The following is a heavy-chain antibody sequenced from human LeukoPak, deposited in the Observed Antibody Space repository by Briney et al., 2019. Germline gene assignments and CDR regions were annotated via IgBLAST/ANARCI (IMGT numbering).Heavy chain of an antibody. CDR2: IKQDGSEK. CDR3: ARDPGIAAANTVGRFDV. J-gene: IGHJ3*01. D-gene: IGHD6-13*01. V-gene: IGHV3-7*01. CDR1: GFIFSSYW. Sequence: PGGSLRLSCAASGFIFSSYWMSWVRQAPGKGLEWVANIKQDGSEKYYVDSVKGRFTISRDNAKNSLYLQMNSLRVEDTAVYYCARDPGIAAANTVGRFDVWGQGTLVTVSS.